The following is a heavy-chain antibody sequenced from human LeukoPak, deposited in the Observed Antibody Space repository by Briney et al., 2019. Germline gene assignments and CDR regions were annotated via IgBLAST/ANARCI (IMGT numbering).Heavy chain of an antibody. CDR2: IHDSGND. D-gene: IGHD4-23*01. CDR1: GGSIGSYY. V-gene: IGHV4-31*03. CDR3: ARGPTLATPRY. J-gene: IGHJ4*02. Sequence: PSQTLSLTCTVTGGSIGSYYWSWIRQHPGKGLEWIGSIHDSGNDYSNPSLKSRLTKSVDTSKNQFSLRLNSVTAADTAVYYCARGPTLATPRYWGQGTLVTVSS.